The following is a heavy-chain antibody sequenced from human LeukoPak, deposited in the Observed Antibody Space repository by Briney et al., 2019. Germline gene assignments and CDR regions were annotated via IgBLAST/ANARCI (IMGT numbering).Heavy chain of an antibody. CDR2: ISGSGGST. J-gene: IGHJ4*02. CDR3: AKGQGLWYGDWYYFDY. CDR1: GFTFSIYA. V-gene: IGHV3-23*01. D-gene: IGHD4-17*01. Sequence: PGGSLRLSCAASGFTFSIYAMSWVRQAPGKGLEWVSAISGSGGSTYYADSVKGRFTISRDNSKNTLYLQMNSLRAEDTAVYYCAKGQGLWYGDWYYFDYWGQGTLVTVSS.